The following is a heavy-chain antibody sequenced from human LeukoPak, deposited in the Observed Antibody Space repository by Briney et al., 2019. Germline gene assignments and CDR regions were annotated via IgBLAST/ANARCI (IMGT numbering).Heavy chain of an antibody. CDR3: ARGYSYGY. CDR1: GFAFSSYA. D-gene: IGHD5-18*01. V-gene: IGHV3-23*01. Sequence: GGSLRLSCVASGFAFSSYAMSWVRQAPGKGLEWVSSISGSGGNTYYADSVKGRFTISRDNAKDSLYLQMNSLRAEDTAVYYCARGYSYGYWGQGTLVTVSS. CDR2: ISGSGGNT. J-gene: IGHJ4*02.